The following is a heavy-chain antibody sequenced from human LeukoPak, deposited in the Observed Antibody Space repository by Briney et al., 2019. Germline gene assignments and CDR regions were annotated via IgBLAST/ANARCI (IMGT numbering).Heavy chain of an antibody. Sequence: ASVKVSCKASGYTFTGYYMHWVRPAPGQGLEWMGWINPNSGGTNYAQKFQGRVTMTRDTSISTAYMELSRLRSDDTAVYYCARAPGGSYLVNFDYWGQGTLVTVSS. V-gene: IGHV1-2*02. D-gene: IGHD1-26*01. J-gene: IGHJ4*02. CDR2: INPNSGGT. CDR3: ARAPGGSYLVNFDY. CDR1: GYTFTGYY.